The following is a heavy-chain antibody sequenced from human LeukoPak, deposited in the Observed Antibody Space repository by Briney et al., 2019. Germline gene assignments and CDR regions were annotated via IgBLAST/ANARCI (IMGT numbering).Heavy chain of an antibody. D-gene: IGHD6-6*01. J-gene: IGHJ4*02. V-gene: IGHV3-11*04. Sequence: GGSLRLSCAASGFTFSDYYMSWIRQAPGKGLEWVSYISSSGSTIYYADSVTGRFTSSRDNAKNSLYLQMNSLRAEDTAVYYCVGRSSSSIFDYWGQGNLVTVSS. CDR3: VGRSSSSIFDY. CDR2: ISSSGSTI. CDR1: GFTFSDYY.